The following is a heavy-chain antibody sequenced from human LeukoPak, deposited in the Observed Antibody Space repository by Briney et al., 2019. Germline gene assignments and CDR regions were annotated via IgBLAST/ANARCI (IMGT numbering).Heavy chain of an antibody. CDR1: GFTLGNYW. CDR2: GDGDGSHS. V-gene: IGHV3-74*03. Sequence: GGSLRLSCAASGFTLGNYWMHWVRQAPGKGLVWVSRGDGDGSHSTYADSVKGRFTISSDNAKNTLYLQMNRLTGEDTAVYYCAYSDHFDTWGQGTLVTVSS. J-gene: IGHJ4*02. D-gene: IGHD4-17*01. CDR3: AYSDHFDT.